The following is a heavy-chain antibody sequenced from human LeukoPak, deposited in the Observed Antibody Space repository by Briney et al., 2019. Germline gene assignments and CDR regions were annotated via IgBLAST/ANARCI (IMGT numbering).Heavy chain of an antibody. CDR3: ARAPGRAEYYFDY. J-gene: IGHJ4*02. V-gene: IGHV3-48*03. CDR2: ISSSGSTI. CDR1: GFTFSSYE. Sequence: GGSLRLSXADSGFTFSSYEMNWVRQAPGKGLEWVSYISSSGSTIYYADSVKGRFTISRDNAKNSLYLQMNSLRAEDTAVYYCARAPGRAEYYFDYWGQGTLVTVSS. D-gene: IGHD1-26*01.